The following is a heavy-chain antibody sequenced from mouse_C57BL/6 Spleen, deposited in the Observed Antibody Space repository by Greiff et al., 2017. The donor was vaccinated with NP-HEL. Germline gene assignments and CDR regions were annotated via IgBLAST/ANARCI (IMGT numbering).Heavy chain of an antibody. Sequence: VHLVESGAELARPGASVKLSCKASGYTFTSYGISWVKQRTGQGLEWIGEIYPRSGNTYYNEKFKGKATLTADKSSSTAYMELRSLTSEDSAVYFCARWYYGSSPYAMDYWGQGTSVTVSS. V-gene: IGHV1-81*01. CDR1: GYTFTSYG. CDR2: IYPRSGNT. CDR3: ARWYYGSSPYAMDY. J-gene: IGHJ4*01. D-gene: IGHD1-1*01.